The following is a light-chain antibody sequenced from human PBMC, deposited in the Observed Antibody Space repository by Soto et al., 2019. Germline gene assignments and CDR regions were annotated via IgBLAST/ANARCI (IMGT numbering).Light chain of an antibody. Sequence: DIQVTQSPSFLSASVGDRVTITCRASQAISNYLAWYQQIPGRAPKLLIYTASTLHSGVPSRFSGSGSGTEFTLTIRSLQPEDFATYYCQQFNNYPRTFGQGTKLEI. J-gene: IGKJ2*01. CDR3: QQFNNYPRT. CDR2: TAS. V-gene: IGKV1-9*01. CDR1: QAISNY.